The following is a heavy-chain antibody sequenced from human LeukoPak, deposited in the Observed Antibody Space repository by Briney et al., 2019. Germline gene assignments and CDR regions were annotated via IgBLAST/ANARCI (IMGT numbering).Heavy chain of an antibody. V-gene: IGHV4-59*01. D-gene: IGHD6-19*01. CDR2: IYYSGST. Sequence: SETQSLTCTVSGGSISRYYWSWIRQPPGKGLEWIGYIYYSGSTNYTPSLKSRVTISVDTSKSQFSLKLSSVTAADTAVYYCASGSSGGNPYYFDYWGQGTLVTVSS. J-gene: IGHJ4*02. CDR3: ASGSSGGNPYYFDY. CDR1: GGSISRYY.